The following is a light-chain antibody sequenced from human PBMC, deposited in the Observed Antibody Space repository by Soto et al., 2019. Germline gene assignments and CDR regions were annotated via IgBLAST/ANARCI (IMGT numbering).Light chain of an antibody. V-gene: IGKV3-15*01. CDR1: QSVSSN. J-gene: IGKJ4*01. CDR2: GAS. CDR3: QQYHNWPPLT. Sequence: EIVLTQSPVTLSLSPGERATLSCRASQSVSSNLAWYQQKPGQAPRVLIHGASTRSTGIPARFSGSGSGTEFTLTISSLQSEDFAVYYCQQYHNWPPLTFGGGTKVDI.